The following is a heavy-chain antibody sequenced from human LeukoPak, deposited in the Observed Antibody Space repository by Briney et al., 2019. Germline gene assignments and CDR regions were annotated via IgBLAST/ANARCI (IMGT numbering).Heavy chain of an antibody. CDR1: GGSILTTNW. CDR3: ARGSGGYRLQFDS. J-gene: IGHJ4*02. CDR2: VHLSGAS. V-gene: IGHV4-4*02. D-gene: IGHD1-26*01. Sequence: SGTLSLTCAVSGGSILTTNWWSWVRQPPGKGLEWIGEVHLSGASNYNPSLKSRVNMSIDKSKNQFSLSLTEVTAADTAVYYCARGSGGYRLQFDSWGQGTLVTVSS.